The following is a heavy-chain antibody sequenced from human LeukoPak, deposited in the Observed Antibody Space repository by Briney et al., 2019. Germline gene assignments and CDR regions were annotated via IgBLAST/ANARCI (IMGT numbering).Heavy chain of an antibody. D-gene: IGHD2-15*01. J-gene: IGHJ6*02. Sequence: SETLSLTCTVSGGSISSYYWSWIRQPPGKGLEWIGYIYYSGSTNYNPSLKSRVTISVDTSKNQFSLKLSSVTAADTAVYYCARGPYGVADVWGQGTTVTVS. CDR2: IYYSGST. V-gene: IGHV4-59*01. CDR1: GGSISSYY. CDR3: ARGPYGVADV.